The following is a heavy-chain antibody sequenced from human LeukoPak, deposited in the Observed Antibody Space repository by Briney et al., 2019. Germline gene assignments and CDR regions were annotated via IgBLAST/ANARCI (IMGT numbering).Heavy chain of an antibody. Sequence: GSLRLSCAASGFNFSRYWMHWVRQAPGKGLVWISRINYDGTTTSYADSVKGRFTISRDNAKNSLFLQMNTLRAEDTAVYYCAGDRGWFDPWGQGTLVTVSS. J-gene: IGHJ5*02. CDR1: GFNFSRYW. V-gene: IGHV3-74*01. CDR3: AGDRGWFDP. CDR2: INYDGTTT.